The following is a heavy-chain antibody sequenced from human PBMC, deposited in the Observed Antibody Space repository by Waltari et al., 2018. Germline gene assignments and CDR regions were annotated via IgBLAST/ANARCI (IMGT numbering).Heavy chain of an antibody. CDR2: ISWTSGSI. D-gene: IGHD5-18*01. J-gene: IGHJ3*02. CDR3: AKDMSYETSPVAFDI. CDR1: GFTFDDYA. Sequence: EVQLVESGGGLVQPGRSLRLSCAASGFTFDDYAMHWVRQAPGKGLEWVSGISWTSGSIGYADSVKGRFTISRDNAKNSLFLQMNSLRAEDTALYYCAKDMSYETSPVAFDIWGQGTMVTVSS. V-gene: IGHV3-9*01.